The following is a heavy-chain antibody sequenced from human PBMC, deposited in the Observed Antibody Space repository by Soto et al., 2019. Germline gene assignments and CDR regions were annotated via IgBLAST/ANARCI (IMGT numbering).Heavy chain of an antibody. CDR3: ASEYCTGNSCYSRLFDY. CDR1: GFTFGRYS. V-gene: IGHV3-21*02. J-gene: IGHJ4*02. Sequence: EVRLVESGGGLVKPGGSLRLSCEGSGFTFGRYSMNWVRQSPGRGLEWVASISSTGTYIYYGDFVKGRFSIARDNARNSLYLQMDSLGDEDTALYYCASEYCTGNSCYSRLFDYWGQGTLVPVSS. D-gene: IGHD2-8*01. CDR2: ISSTGTYI.